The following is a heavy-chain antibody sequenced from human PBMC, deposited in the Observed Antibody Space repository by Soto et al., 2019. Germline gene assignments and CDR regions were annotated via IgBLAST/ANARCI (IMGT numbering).Heavy chain of an antibody. CDR1: GGSISSYY. CDR2: IYYSGST. CDR3: ARHRNDFWSGGLFDY. V-gene: IGHV4-59*08. Sequence: SETLSLTCTVSGGSISSYYWSWIRQPPGKGLEWIGYIYYSGSTNYNPSLKSRVTISVDTSKNQFSLKLSSVTAADTAVYYCARHRNDFWSGGLFDYWGQGTLVTVSS. J-gene: IGHJ4*02. D-gene: IGHD3-3*01.